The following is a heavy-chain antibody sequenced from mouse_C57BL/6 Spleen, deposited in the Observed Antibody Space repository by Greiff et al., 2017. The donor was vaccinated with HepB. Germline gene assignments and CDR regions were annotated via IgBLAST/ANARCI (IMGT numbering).Heavy chain of an antibody. Sequence: QVQLKESGAELVRPGASVKLSCKASGYTFTDYYINWVKQRPGQGLEWIARIYPGSGNTYYNEKFKGKATLTAEKSSSTAYMQLSSLTSEDSAVYFCARGDTTVVEGAWFAYWGQGTLVTVSA. J-gene: IGHJ3*01. CDR2: IYPGSGNT. CDR1: GYTFTDYY. CDR3: ARGDTTVVEGAWFAY. V-gene: IGHV1-76*01. D-gene: IGHD1-1*01.